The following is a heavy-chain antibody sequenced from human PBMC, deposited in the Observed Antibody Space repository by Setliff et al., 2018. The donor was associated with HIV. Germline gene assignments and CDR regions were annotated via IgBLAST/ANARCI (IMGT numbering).Heavy chain of an antibody. D-gene: IGHD3-10*01. V-gene: IGHV4-31*03. Sequence: SETLSLTCTVSGGSISSGGYYWSWTRQHPGKGLEWIGSIYSSGSTYYNPSLKSRVTISVDTSKNQFSLKLSSVTAADTAVYYCATHRGYYYGSGNYQNWYFDLWGRGTLVTVSS. J-gene: IGHJ2*01. CDR1: GGSISSGGYY. CDR3: ATHRGYYYGSGNYQNWYFDL. CDR2: IYSSGST.